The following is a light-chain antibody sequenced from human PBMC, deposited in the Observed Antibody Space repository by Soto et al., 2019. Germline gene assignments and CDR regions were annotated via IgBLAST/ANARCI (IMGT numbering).Light chain of an antibody. V-gene: IGLV1-47*01. CDR3: GGWDDSLSGPV. Sequence: QSVLTQPPSASGTPGQRVNISCSGSSSNIASNYVYWYRQFPGTAPKLLIQRNNQRPSGVPARFSGSKSGTSASLAISGLRSEDEADYYCGGWDDSLSGPVFGGGTKVTVL. CDR1: SSNIASNY. J-gene: IGLJ2*01. CDR2: RNN.